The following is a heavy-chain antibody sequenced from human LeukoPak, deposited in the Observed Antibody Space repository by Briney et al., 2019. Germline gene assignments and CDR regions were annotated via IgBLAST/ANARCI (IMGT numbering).Heavy chain of an antibody. Sequence: GGSLRLSCTASGFTFSRYAMHWVRQAPGKGLEWVVVISYDGSNKYYADSVKGRFTISRDNSKNTLYLQMNSLRAEDTAVYYCANAEVERMVRGVINLRRFDYWGQGTLVTVSS. V-gene: IGHV3-30*04. J-gene: IGHJ4*02. D-gene: IGHD3-10*01. CDR2: ISYDGSNK. CDR3: ANAEVERMVRGVINLRRFDY. CDR1: GFTFSRYA.